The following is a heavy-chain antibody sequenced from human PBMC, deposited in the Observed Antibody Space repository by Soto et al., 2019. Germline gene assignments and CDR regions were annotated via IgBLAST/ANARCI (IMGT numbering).Heavy chain of an antibody. J-gene: IGHJ5*02. Sequence: ASVKVSCKAPRDTFTSYDINWVRQAPGQELEWMGVINPHGGSTAYAQKFKGRVTLTRDTSASTVYMEVSSLTSEDTAMYYCARSSGGNFGIIIEGTNWFAPWGQGTLVTVSS. V-gene: IGHV1-46*01. CDR3: ARSSGGNFGIIIEGTNWFAP. D-gene: IGHD1-26*01. CDR1: RDTFTSYD. CDR2: INPHGGST.